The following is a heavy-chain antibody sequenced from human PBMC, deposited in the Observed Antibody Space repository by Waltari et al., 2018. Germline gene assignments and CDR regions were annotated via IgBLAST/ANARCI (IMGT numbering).Heavy chain of an antibody. CDR2: VGSGGST. V-gene: IGHV3-23*01. Sequence: EVQLLESGGGLVQPGGSLRLSCAASAFTFSSYAMRWVRQAPGKGREWGATVGSGGSTYYADSVKGRFTISKDSPQNTLYLQMSSLRAEDTAVYYCARGSGYFFDYWGQGTLVTVSS. CDR1: AFTFSSYA. J-gene: IGHJ4*02. CDR3: ARGSGYFFDY. D-gene: IGHD1-1*01.